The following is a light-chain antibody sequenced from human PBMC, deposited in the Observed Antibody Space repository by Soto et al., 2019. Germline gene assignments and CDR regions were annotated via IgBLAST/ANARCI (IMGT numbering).Light chain of an antibody. J-gene: IGKJ5*01. V-gene: IGKV3-11*01. CDR2: DAS. Sequence: SLATVSVYTGERATLSCRASQSVTTFLAWYQQKPGQAPRLLIYDASDRAPGIPARFSGSGSATDFTLTINNLYPEDFAVYHCQQPSNSLPSIPSCQGTRPAIK. CDR3: QQPSNSLPSIP. CDR1: QSVTTF.